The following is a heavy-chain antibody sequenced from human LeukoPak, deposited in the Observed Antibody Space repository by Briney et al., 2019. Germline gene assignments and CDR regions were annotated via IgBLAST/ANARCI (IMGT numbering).Heavy chain of an antibody. CDR2: MNPNSGNT. CDR3: ARGWYDFWSGSNAFDI. V-gene: IGHV1-8*03. CDR1: GYTFTSYD. D-gene: IGHD3-3*01. Sequence: GASVKVSCKASGYTFTSYDINWVRQATGQGLEWMGWMNPNSGNTGYAQKFQGRVTITRNTSISTAYMELSSLRSEDTGVYYCARGWYDFWSGSNAFDIWGQGTMVTVSS. J-gene: IGHJ3*02.